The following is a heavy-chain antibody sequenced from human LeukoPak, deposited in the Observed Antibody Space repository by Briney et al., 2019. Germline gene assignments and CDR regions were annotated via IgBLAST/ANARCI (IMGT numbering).Heavy chain of an antibody. V-gene: IGHV3-66*01. CDR1: GFTVSSYY. D-gene: IGHD4-11*01. CDR3: ARSYSNHLFGMDV. J-gene: IGHJ6*02. Sequence: GGSLRLSCAASGFTVSSYYMTWVRQAPGKGLEWVSVIYSGGSTYYADSVKGRVAISRDTSQNTVSLQMNSVRVEDTAVYYCARSYSNHLFGMDVWGQGTAVTVSS. CDR2: IYSGGST.